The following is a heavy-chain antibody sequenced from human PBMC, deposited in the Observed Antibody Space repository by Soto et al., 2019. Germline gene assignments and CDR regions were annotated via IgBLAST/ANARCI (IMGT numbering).Heavy chain of an antibody. J-gene: IGHJ6*02. CDR2: VVVGSGNT. CDR3: AAPPVEMATTSYNYYYGMDV. Sequence: SVKVSCKASGFTFTSSAVQWVRQARGQRLEWIGWVVVGSGNTNYAQKFQERVTITRDMSTSTAYMELSSLRSEDTAVYYCAAPPVEMATTSYNYYYGMDVWGQGTTVTVSS. V-gene: IGHV1-58*01. D-gene: IGHD5-12*01. CDR1: GFTFTSSA.